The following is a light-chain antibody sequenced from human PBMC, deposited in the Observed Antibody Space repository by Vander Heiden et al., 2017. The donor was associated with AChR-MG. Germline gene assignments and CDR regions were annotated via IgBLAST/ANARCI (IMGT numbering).Light chain of an antibody. Sequence: SQMTHSPSTLSASVGDRVTITCRASQNISSWLAWYQQKPGKARKLLMDKEPSLESGVPSRVSGSGSGTKFTLTSRSLQPDDFETYYCQQDKSYWTFAQGTKVEIK. CDR1: QNISSW. CDR2: KEP. V-gene: IGKV1-5*03. CDR3: QQDKSYWT. J-gene: IGKJ1*01.